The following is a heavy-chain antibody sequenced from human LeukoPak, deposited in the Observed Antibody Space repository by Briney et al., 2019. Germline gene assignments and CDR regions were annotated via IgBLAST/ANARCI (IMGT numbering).Heavy chain of an antibody. CDR2: ISYDGSNK. J-gene: IGHJ6*02. CDR3: ARTYGRSSWYPYYYYVMDV. D-gene: IGHD6-13*01. V-gene: IGHV3-30-3*01. Sequence: GGSLRLSCAASGFTFSSYAMHWVRKAPGKGLEWVAVISYDGSNKYYADSVKGRFTISRDNSKNTLYLQMNSLRAEDTGVYYCARTYGRSSWYPYYYYVMDVWGQGTTVTVSS. CDR1: GFTFSSYA.